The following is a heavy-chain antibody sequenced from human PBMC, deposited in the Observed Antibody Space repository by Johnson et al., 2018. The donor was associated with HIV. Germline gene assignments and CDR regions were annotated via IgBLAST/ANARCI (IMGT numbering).Heavy chain of an antibody. J-gene: IGHJ3*02. CDR1: GFTFSSYD. CDR3: ARMMYSRGAFDI. Sequence: VQLVESGGGVVQPGRSLRLSCGASGFTFSSYDMHWVRQATGKGLEWVSAIGTAGDTYYPGSVTGRFTISRENAKNSLYLQMNSLRAGDTAVYYCARMMYSRGAFDIWGQGTMVTVSS. CDR2: IGTAGDT. V-gene: IGHV3-13*01. D-gene: IGHD6-13*01.